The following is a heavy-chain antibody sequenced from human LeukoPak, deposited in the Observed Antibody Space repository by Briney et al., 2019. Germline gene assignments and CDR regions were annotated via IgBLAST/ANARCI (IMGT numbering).Heavy chain of an antibody. J-gene: IGHJ4*02. Sequence: SGGSLRLSCAASGFTFSSYSMNWVRQAPGKGLEWVAVISYDGSNKYYADSVKGRFTISRDNSKNTLYLQMNSLRAEDTAVYYCAKDSAGRYCSITSCNFFDYWGQGTPVTVSS. CDR2: ISYDGSNK. CDR3: AKDSAGRYCSITSCNFFDY. CDR1: GFTFSSYS. D-gene: IGHD2-2*01. V-gene: IGHV3-30*18.